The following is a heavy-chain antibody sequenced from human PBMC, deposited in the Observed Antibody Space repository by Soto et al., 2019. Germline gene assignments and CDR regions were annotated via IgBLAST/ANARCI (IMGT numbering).Heavy chain of an antibody. CDR2: ISADNGNT. Sequence: QVKLVQSGAEVKKPGASVMVSCQASGCSFNNYLISWVRQAPGQGPEWVGWISADNGNTNYGQKFLGRVTMTTDTSTSTAYMHLRSLRSDDTAVYSCASVYYDSSGFYHEDHWGQGTLVTVSS. D-gene: IGHD3-22*01. CDR3: ASVYYDSSGFYHEDH. CDR1: GCSFNNYL. V-gene: IGHV1-18*01. J-gene: IGHJ1*01.